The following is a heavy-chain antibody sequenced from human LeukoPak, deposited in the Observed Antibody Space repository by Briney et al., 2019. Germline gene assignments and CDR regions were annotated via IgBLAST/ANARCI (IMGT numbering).Heavy chain of an antibody. CDR3: ARGLIPRNRGCSGGSCYYSDY. CDR1: GGSFSGYY. J-gene: IGHJ4*02. D-gene: IGHD2-15*01. V-gene: IGHV4-34*01. CDR2: INHSGST. Sequence: PSETLSLTCAVYGGSFSGYYWSWIRQPPGKGLEWIGEINHSGSTNYNPSLKSRVTISVDTSKNQFSLKLSSVTAADTAVYYCARGLIPRNRGCSGGSCYYSDYWGQGTLVTVSS.